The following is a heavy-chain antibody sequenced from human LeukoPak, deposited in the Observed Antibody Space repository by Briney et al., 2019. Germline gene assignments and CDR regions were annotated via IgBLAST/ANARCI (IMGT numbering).Heavy chain of an antibody. CDR1: GFTFSSYA. D-gene: IGHD3-3*01. Sequence: PGGSLRLSCAASGFTFSSYAMSWVRQAPGKGLEWVSAISGSGGSTYYADSVKGRFTISRDNSKNTLYLQMNSLRAEDTAVYYCAAKYDFWSGYHFLVYWGQGTLVTVSS. CDR2: ISGSGGST. CDR3: AAKYDFWSGYHFLVY. V-gene: IGHV3-23*01. J-gene: IGHJ4*02.